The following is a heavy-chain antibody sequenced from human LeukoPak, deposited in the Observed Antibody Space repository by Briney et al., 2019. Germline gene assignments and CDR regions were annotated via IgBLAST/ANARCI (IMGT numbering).Heavy chain of an antibody. J-gene: IGHJ4*02. V-gene: IGHV3-30*02. CDR3: AKVIDYYGSGSYSFDC. CDR1: GFTFSSYG. CDR2: IRYDGSNK. D-gene: IGHD3-10*01. Sequence: PGGSLRLSCAASGFTFSSYGMHWVRQAPGKGLEWVAFIRYDGSNKYYADSVKGRFTISRDNSKNTLYLQMNSLRAEDTAVYYCAKVIDYYGSGSYSFDCWGQGTLVTVSS.